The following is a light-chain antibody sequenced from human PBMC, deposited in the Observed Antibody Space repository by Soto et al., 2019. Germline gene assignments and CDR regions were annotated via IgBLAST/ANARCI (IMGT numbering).Light chain of an antibody. CDR3: QQYDDWPGYT. V-gene: IGKV3-15*01. CDR2: GAS. Sequence: EMVMTQSPVTLSVSPGERATLSCRASQSVNSKLAWYQQKPGQAPRLLIYGASTRAAGIPDRFSGSGSGTDFILTISSLQSEDFAVYYCQQYDDWPGYTFGQGTKLEIK. CDR1: QSVNSK. J-gene: IGKJ2*01.